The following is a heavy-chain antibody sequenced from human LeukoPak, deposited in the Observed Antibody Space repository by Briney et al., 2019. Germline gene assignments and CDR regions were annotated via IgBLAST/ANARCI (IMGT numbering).Heavy chain of an antibody. CDR2: INHSGST. D-gene: IGHD6-13*01. CDR3: ARGSSYSSRYRNYYYYMDV. Sequence: SETLSLTCAVYGGSFSGYYWSWIRQPPGKGLEWIGEINHSGSTNYNPSLKSRVTISVDTSKNQFSLKLSSVTAADTAVYYCARGSSYSSRYRNYYYYMDVWDKGTTVTVSS. CDR1: GGSFSGYY. V-gene: IGHV4-34*01. J-gene: IGHJ6*03.